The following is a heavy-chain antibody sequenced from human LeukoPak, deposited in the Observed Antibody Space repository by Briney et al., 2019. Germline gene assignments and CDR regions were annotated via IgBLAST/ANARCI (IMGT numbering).Heavy chain of an antibody. V-gene: IGHV1-2*02. J-gene: IGHJ6*03. CDR3: AREDIGGADYYYMDV. D-gene: IGHD1-26*01. CDR1: GYTFTGYY. Sequence: ASVKVSCKASGYTFTGYYMHWVRQAPGQGLEWMGWINPNSGGTNYAQKFQGRVTMTRDTSISTAYMELSSLRSEDTAVYYCAREDIGGADYYYMDVWGKGTTVTVSS. CDR2: INPNSGGT.